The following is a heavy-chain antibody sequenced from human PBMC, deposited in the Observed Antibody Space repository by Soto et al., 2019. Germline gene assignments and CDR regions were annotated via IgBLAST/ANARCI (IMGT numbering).Heavy chain of an antibody. CDR1: GFTFSSYG. CDR3: AKDIDNYYYYGMDV. J-gene: IGHJ6*02. V-gene: IGHV3-30*18. Sequence: PGGSLRLSCAASGFTFSSYGMHWVRQAPGKGLEWVAVISYDGSNKYYADSVKGRFTISRDNSKNTLYLQMNSLRAEDTAVYYCAKDIDNYYYYGMDVWGQGTTVTVSS. CDR2: ISYDGSNK. D-gene: IGHD2-15*01.